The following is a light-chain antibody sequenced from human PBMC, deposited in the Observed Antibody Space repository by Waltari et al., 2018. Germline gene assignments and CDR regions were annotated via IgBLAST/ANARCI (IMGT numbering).Light chain of an antibody. Sequence: EIVMTQSPATLSVSPGESPTLSCRASQCVSSNLAWYQQKPGQAPRLLIYGASTRATGIPARFSGSGSGTEFTLTISSLQSEDFAVYYCQQYNNWPLTFGGGTKVEIK. CDR2: GAS. J-gene: IGKJ4*01. CDR1: QCVSSN. CDR3: QQYNNWPLT. V-gene: IGKV3-15*01.